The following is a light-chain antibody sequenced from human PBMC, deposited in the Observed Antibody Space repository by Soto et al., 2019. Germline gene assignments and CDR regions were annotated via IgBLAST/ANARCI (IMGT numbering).Light chain of an antibody. Sequence: QSALTQPRSVSGSPGQSVTISCTGTSSDVGGYNYVSWYQQHPGKAPKLVIYDVSKRPSGVPDRFSGSKSGNTASLTISGLQAEDEADYAGTSLWVFGGGTKLTVL. CDR2: DVS. V-gene: IGLV2-11*01. J-gene: IGLJ3*02. CDR1: SSDVGGYNY. CDR3: TSLWV.